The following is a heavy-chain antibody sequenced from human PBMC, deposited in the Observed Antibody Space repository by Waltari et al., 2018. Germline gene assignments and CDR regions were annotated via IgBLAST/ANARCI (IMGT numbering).Heavy chain of an antibody. D-gene: IGHD3-16*01. J-gene: IGHJ5*01. CDR1: RDTFRNFG. CDR2: TIPIFGRT. Sequence: QVLLVQSGSEVRKPGSSVKVSCKASRDTFRNFGFNWVRQAPGQGLEWMGGTIPIFGRTNYAQRFKGRVTVSADESTRTAYVELNNLTSDDTAIYFCARRGDFKDWFDSWGQGTLVIVSS. CDR3: ARRGDFKDWFDS. V-gene: IGHV1-69*12.